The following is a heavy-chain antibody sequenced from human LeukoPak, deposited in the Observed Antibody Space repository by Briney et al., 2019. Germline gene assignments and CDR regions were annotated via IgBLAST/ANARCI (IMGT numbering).Heavy chain of an antibody. J-gene: IGHJ5*02. D-gene: IGHD4-11*01. CDR2: IYHSGST. V-gene: IGHV4-30-2*01. CDR1: GGSISSGGYS. Sequence: PSQTLSLTCAVSGGSISSGGYSWSRIRQPPGKGLEWIGYIYHSGSTYYNPSLKSRVTISVDKSKNQFSLKLSSVTAADTAVYYCARGTVTTWGGFDPWGQGTLVTVSS. CDR3: ARGTVTTWGGFDP.